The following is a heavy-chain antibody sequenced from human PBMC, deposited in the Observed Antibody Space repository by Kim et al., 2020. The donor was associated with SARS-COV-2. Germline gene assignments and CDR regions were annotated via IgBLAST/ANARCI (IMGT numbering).Heavy chain of an antibody. Sequence: GGSLRLSCAASGFTFSSYAMSWVRQAPGKGLEWVSAISGSGGSTYYADSVKGRFTISRDNSKNTLYLQMNSLRAEDTAVYYCAKSWEGDLRYFDWVLGWVAFDIWGQGTMVTVSS. CDR2: ISGSGGST. J-gene: IGHJ3*02. CDR1: GFTFSSYA. D-gene: IGHD3-9*01. CDR3: AKSWEGDLRYFDWVLGWVAFDI. V-gene: IGHV3-23*01.